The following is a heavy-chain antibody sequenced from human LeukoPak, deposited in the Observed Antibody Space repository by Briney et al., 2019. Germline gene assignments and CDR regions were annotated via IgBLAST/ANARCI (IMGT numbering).Heavy chain of an antibody. D-gene: IGHD3-3*01. CDR1: GVSINGHY. CDR2: IYDNESA. J-gene: IGHJ6*03. Sequence: PSETLSLTCTVSGVSINGHYWSWLRQPPGKGLEWIGFIYDNESANYKSSLESRVTMTVDTSKNQVSLKLNSVTAADTAVYYCARVLQNYYHLDVWGEGTTVTVSS. V-gene: IGHV4-59*11. CDR3: ARVLQNYYHLDV.